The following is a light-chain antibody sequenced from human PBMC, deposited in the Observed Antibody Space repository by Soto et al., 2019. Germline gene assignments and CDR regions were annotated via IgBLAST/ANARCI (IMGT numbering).Light chain of an antibody. J-gene: IGKJ2*01. CDR3: QQSYSTLMYT. CDR2: AAS. Sequence: DIQMTQSPSSLSAFVGDRVTITCRASQSISSYLNWYQQKPGKAPKLLIYAASSLQSGVPSRFSGSGSETDFTLTISSLQPEDFATYYCQQSYSTLMYTFGQGTKLEIK. V-gene: IGKV1-39*01. CDR1: QSISSY.